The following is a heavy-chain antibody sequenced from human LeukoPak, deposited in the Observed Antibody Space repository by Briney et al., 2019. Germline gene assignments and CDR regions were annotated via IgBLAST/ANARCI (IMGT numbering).Heavy chain of an antibody. CDR1: RVTLRGYG. J-gene: IGHJ3*02. CDR2: ISYDGSDK. V-gene: IGHV3-30*03. Sequence: GGSLRLSSAASRVTLRGYGIGAVRQAPGKGLEWVALISYDGSDKYYADSVKGRFTISRDNSKNTLYLQMNSLRAEDTAVYYCPRAYDYYDSRDYYRSGGFAIWGQGTMVTVSS. CDR3: PRAYDYYDSRDYYRSGGFAI. D-gene: IGHD3-22*01.